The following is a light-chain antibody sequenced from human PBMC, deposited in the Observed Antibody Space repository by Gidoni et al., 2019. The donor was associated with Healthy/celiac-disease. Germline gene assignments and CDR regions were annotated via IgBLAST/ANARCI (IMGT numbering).Light chain of an antibody. CDR2: GAS. V-gene: IGKV3-20*01. J-gene: IGKJ3*01. Sequence: EILFTHSPVTLSLSPGERATLSCRASQSVSSSYLAWYQKNPGQAPRLIIYGASSRATGIPDRFSGSGSGKDFTLTSSRLEHEDFAVYYCQQYGSSPRITFGPXTKVEIK. CDR3: QQYGSSPRIT. CDR1: QSVSSSY.